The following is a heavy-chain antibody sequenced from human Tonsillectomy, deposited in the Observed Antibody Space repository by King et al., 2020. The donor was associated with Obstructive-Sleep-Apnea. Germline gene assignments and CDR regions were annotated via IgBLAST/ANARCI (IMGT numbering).Heavy chain of an antibody. D-gene: IGHD6-13*01. V-gene: IGHV3-48*04. CDR2: VSRRSEAI. CDR1: GFTLRYFS. CDR3: ARDPMTRGLTWYGFDY. Sequence: VQLVESGGGWVQPGGALRLSCVASGFTLRYFSMNWVRQTPGKGLEWVSYVSRRSEAIHYTDSVRGRFAIFRDDAKNSVYLQMERLRAEDSGVYYCARDPMTRGLTWYGFDYWGQGILVTVSS. J-gene: IGHJ4*02.